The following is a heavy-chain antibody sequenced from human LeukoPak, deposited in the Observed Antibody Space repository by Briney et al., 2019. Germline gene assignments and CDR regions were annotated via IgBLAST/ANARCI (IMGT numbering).Heavy chain of an antibody. CDR1: GYTFTDYY. J-gene: IGHJ4*02. V-gene: IGHV1-2*02. Sequence: ASVKVSCKASGYTFTDYYMNWVRQAPGQGLEWMGWINPNSGGTNYAQKFQGRVTMTRDTSISTAYMELSRLGSDDTAVYYCARDPGYSSPRGDYWGQGTLVTVSS. CDR2: INPNSGGT. D-gene: IGHD5-18*01. CDR3: ARDPGYSSPRGDY.